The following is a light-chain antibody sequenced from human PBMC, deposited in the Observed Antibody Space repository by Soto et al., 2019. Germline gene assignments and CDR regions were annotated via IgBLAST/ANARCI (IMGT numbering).Light chain of an antibody. J-gene: IGKJ1*01. CDR3: QQLDSNPPWT. V-gene: IGKV1-9*01. CDR1: QTIDNY. CDR2: LAS. Sequence: IQLTQSPSSLSASVGDTVTISCRASQTIDNYLAWYQQYPGRAPKLLIYLASTLQSGVPSRFSGSGSGTDLPLTITSLQPEDFGTYYCQQLDSNPPWTFGQGTRVEIK.